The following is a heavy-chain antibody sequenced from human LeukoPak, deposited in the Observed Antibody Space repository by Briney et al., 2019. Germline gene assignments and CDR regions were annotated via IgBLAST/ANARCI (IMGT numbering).Heavy chain of an antibody. CDR3: AREGNYGDYDY. Sequence: ASVKVLQGFWLHLYSYGISWVRQAPGQGLEWMGWISAYNGNTNYAQKLQGRVTMTTDTSTSTAYMELRSLRSDDTAVYYCAREGNYGDYDYWGQGTLVTVSS. V-gene: IGHV1-18*01. CDR1: LHLYSYG. CDR2: ISAYNGNT. D-gene: IGHD4-17*01. J-gene: IGHJ4*02.